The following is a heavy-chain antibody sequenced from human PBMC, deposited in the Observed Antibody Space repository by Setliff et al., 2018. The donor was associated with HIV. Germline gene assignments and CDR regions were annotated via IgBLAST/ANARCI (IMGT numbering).Heavy chain of an antibody. J-gene: IGHJ4*02. CDR1: GGTFSKYA. CDR3: ARGVDCGGDCYPDY. V-gene: IGHV1-69*06. D-gene: IGHD2-21*01. Sequence: SVKVSCKPSGGTFSKYAINWVRQAPGQGLEWMGKIIPIFGTTNYAQKFQGRVTITADKSTSTVHIEVRSLRSEDTAMYYCARGVDCGGDCYPDYWGQGTLVTVSS. CDR2: IIPIFGTT.